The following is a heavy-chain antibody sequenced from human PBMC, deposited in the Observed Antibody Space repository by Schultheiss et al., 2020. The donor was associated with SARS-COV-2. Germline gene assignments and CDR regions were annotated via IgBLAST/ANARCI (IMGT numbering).Heavy chain of an antibody. CDR1: GFTFSSYS. CDR3: SAENEREDFDP. CDR2: ISSSSSYI. V-gene: IGHV3-21*01. Sequence: GGSLRLSCAASGFTFSSYSMNWVRQAPGKGLEWVSSISSSSSYIYYADSVKGRFTISRDNAKNSLYLQMNSLRAEDTAVYYCSAENEREDFDPWGQGILVTVSS. D-gene: IGHD1-1*01. J-gene: IGHJ5*02.